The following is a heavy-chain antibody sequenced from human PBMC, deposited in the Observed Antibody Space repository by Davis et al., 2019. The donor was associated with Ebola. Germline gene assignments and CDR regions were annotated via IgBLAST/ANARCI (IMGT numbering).Heavy chain of an antibody. Sequence: AASVKVSCKASDNTFTTYAISWVRQAPGQGLEWMGGIIPVFPSINYAQRFRGRVTITADESTSTAYLELSSLHQGPIGLPPGTLLQEHLWG. J-gene: IGHJ6*01. CDR2: IIPVFPSI. CDR1: DNTFTTYA. CDR3: TLLQEHL. V-gene: IGHV1-69*13.